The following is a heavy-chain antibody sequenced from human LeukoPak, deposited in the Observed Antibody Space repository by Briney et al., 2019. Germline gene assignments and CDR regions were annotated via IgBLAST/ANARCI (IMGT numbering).Heavy chain of an antibody. CDR1: GFTFSSYS. CDR2: ISSSSTI. V-gene: IGHV3-48*04. J-gene: IGHJ4*02. D-gene: IGHD3-10*01. Sequence: GGSLRLSCAGSGFTFSSYSMNWVRQAPGKGLEWVSYISSSSTIYYADSVKGRFTISRDNVKNSLYLQMNSLRAEDTAVYYCARDLEEGFGELQRGGYWGQGTLVTVSS. CDR3: ARDLEEGFGELQRGGY.